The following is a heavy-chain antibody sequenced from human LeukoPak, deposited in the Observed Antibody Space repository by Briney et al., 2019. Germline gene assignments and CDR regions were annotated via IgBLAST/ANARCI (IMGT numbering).Heavy chain of an antibody. Sequence: ASVKVSCKASGYTFTSYGISWVRQAPGQGLERMGWISAYNGNTNYAQKLQGRVTMTTDTSTSTAYMELRSLRSDDTAVYYCARDRKGGSYLSFDYYYGMDVWGQGTTVTVSS. CDR3: ARDRKGGSYLSFDYYYGMDV. J-gene: IGHJ6*02. D-gene: IGHD1-26*01. CDR1: GYTFTSYG. V-gene: IGHV1-18*01. CDR2: ISAYNGNT.